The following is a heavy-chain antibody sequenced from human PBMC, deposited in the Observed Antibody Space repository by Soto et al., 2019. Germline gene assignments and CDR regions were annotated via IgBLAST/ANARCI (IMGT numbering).Heavy chain of an antibody. D-gene: IGHD3-10*01. CDR2: IYHSGSA. CDR1: GDSIDRGGYT. J-gene: IGHJ5*02. CDR3: VRASYILPFDP. V-gene: IGHV4-30-2*01. Sequence: QLQLQESGSGLVKPSQTLSLTCTVSGDSIDRGGYTWNWIRQPPGKGLEWIGYIYHSGSAHYNASLEGRVSLSVDMSKNQFSLQLTSVTDADTAVYYCVRASYILPFDPWGKGIFVTVSS.